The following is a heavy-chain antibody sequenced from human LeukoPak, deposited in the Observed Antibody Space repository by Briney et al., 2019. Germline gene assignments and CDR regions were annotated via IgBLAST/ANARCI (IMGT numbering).Heavy chain of an antibody. CDR1: GGSISSGGYY. CDR3: ARDGLSGRYYYMDV. D-gene: IGHD2-15*01. Sequence: PSQTLSLTCTVSGGSISSGGYYWSWIRQHPGKGLEWIGYIYYSGSTYYNPSLKSRVTISVDTSKNQFSLELSSVTAADTAVYYCARDGLSGRYYYMDVWGKGTTVTVSS. V-gene: IGHV4-31*03. CDR2: IYYSGST. J-gene: IGHJ6*03.